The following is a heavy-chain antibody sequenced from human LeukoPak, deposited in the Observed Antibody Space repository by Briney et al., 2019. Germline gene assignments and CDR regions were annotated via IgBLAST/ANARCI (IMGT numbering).Heavy chain of an antibody. CDR1: GYTFTSYD. D-gene: IGHD5-12*01. Sequence: ASVKVSCKASGYTFTSYDINRVRQATGQGLEWMGWMDPNSGNTGYAQKFQGRVTMTRNTSISTAYMELSSLRSEDTAVYYCARVVDSGYDYHFDYWGQGTLVTVSS. CDR3: ARVVDSGYDYHFDY. CDR2: MDPNSGNT. V-gene: IGHV1-8*01. J-gene: IGHJ4*02.